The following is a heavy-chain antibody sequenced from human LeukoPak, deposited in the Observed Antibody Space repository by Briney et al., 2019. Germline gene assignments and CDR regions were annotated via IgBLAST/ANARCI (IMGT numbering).Heavy chain of an antibody. CDR3: ANQDFWSGLYGMDV. CDR1: GFTFSSYS. Sequence: PGGSLRLSCAASGFTFSSYSMNWVRQAPGKGLEWVSSISSSSSYIYYADSVKGRFTISRDNAKNSLYLQMNSLRAEDTAVYYCANQDFWSGLYGMDVWGQGTTVTVSS. J-gene: IGHJ6*02. CDR2: ISSSSSYI. D-gene: IGHD3-3*01. V-gene: IGHV3-21*04.